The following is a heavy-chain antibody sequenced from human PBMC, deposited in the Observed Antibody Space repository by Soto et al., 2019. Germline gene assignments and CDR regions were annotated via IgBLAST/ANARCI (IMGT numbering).Heavy chain of an antibody. J-gene: IGHJ4*02. Sequence: GASVKVSCKASGYTFTSYDINWVRQATGQGLEWMGWMNPNSGNTGYAQKFQGRVTMTRNTSISTAYMELSSLRSEDTAVYYCAGLYSDILNGYYNALAYWGQGTLVTVSS. V-gene: IGHV1-8*01. CDR3: AGLYSDILNGYYNALAY. D-gene: IGHD3-9*01. CDR2: MNPNSGNT. CDR1: GYTFTSYD.